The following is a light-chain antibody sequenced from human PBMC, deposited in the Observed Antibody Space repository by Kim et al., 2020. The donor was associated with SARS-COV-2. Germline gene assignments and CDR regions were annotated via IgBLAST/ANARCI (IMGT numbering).Light chain of an antibody. J-gene: IGLJ3*02. CDR3: CSYVGSRTWA. CDR1: SSDVGSYDF. CDR2: AVS. V-gene: IGLV2-23*02. Sequence: QSALTQPASVSGSPGQSITISCTGTSSDVGSYDFVSWYQQCPGKAPKLIIFAVSERPSGVSNRFSGSRSGNTASLTISGLQAEDEADYYCCSYVGSRTWAFGGGTQLTVL.